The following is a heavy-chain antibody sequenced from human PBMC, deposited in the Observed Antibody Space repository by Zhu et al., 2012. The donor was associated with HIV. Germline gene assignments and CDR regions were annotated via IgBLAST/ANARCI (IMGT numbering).Heavy chain of an antibody. V-gene: IGHV3-23*01. CDR3: APHGQIFTGFRY. CDR2: ISSGGGT. CDR1: GFDFSNYA. Sequence: EVQLLESGGDLVQPGGSVRLSCATSGFDFSNYAMSWVRQAPGKGLEGVSAISSGGGTYYAESVKGRFTISRDNSKKTVYLQMNSLKVDDTAVYYCAPHGQIFTGFRYWGQGTLVTVSS. J-gene: IGHJ4*02. D-gene: IGHD3-9*01.